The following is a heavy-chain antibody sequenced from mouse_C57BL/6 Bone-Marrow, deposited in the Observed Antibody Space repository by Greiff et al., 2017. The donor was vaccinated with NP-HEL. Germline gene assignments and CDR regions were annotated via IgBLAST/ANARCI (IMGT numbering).Heavy chain of an antibody. CDR2: IDPENGDT. Sequence: VQLQQSGAELVRPGASVKLSCTASGFNIKDDYMHWVKQRPEQGLEWIGWIDPENGDTEYASKFQGKANITADTSSNTAYLQLSSLTSEDTAVYYCTTWGLLRGYWGQGTTLTVSS. CDR1: GFNIKDDY. D-gene: IGHD1-1*01. V-gene: IGHV14-4*01. CDR3: TTWGLLRGY. J-gene: IGHJ2*01.